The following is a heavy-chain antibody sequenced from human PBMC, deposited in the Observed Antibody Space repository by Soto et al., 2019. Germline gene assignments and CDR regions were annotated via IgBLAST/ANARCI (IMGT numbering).Heavy chain of an antibody. CDR1: GGSFSAYY. D-gene: IGHD1-26*01. Sequence: PSETLSLTCAVYGGSFSAYYWSWVRQPPGKGLEWIGEIIHSESTKYNPSLKSRVTISVDTSKNQFSLNLSSVTAADTAVYYCARQRPTDGRWEFANYYGMDVWGQGVPVNVSS. J-gene: IGHJ6*02. V-gene: IGHV4-34*12. CDR3: ARQRPTDGRWEFANYYGMDV. CDR2: IIHSEST.